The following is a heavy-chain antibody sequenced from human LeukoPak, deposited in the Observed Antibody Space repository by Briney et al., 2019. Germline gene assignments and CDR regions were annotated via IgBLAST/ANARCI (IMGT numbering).Heavy chain of an antibody. Sequence: TGGSLRLSCAASGFTFSSYWMSWGRQAPGEGLEWAAKVEQDGDKKYYVDSVEGRFTISRDNAKNSLYLEMNSLRVEDTAVYFCVRDWGGIEAAGDYWSQGTLVTVSS. CDR3: VRDWGGIEAAGDY. J-gene: IGHJ4*02. CDR1: GFTFSSYW. D-gene: IGHD6-13*01. CDR2: VEQDGDKK. V-gene: IGHV3-7*01.